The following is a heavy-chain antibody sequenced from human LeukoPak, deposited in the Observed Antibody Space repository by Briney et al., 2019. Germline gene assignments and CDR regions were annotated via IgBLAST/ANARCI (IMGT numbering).Heavy chain of an antibody. CDR1: GYTFTSYG. V-gene: IGHV1-18*01. CDR2: ISAYNGNT. CDR3: ARGAILRFLEWLPQPRIKPHGIDV. Sequence: AASVKVSCKASGYTFTSYGISWVRQAPGQGLERMGWISAYNGNTNYAQKLQGRVTMTTDTSTSTAYMELRSLRSDDTAVYYCARGAILRFLEWLPQPRIKPHGIDVWGQGTTITVSS. D-gene: IGHD3-3*01. J-gene: IGHJ6*02.